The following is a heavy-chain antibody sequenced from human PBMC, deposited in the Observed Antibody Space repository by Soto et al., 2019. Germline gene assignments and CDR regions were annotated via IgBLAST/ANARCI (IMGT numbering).Heavy chain of an antibody. J-gene: IGHJ3*02. CDR1: GGSISSGGYY. Sequence: QVQLQESGPGLVKPSQTLSLTCTVSGGSISSGGYYWSWIRQHPGKGLEWIGYFYYSGSTYYNPSLKSRVTISVDTSKNQFSLKLSSVTAADTAVYYCARERQQLVLGNAFDIWGQGTMVTVSS. CDR2: FYYSGST. V-gene: IGHV4-31*03. CDR3: ARERQQLVLGNAFDI. D-gene: IGHD6-13*01.